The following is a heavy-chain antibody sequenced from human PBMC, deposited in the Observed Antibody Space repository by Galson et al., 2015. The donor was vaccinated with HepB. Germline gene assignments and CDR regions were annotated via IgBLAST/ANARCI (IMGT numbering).Heavy chain of an antibody. Sequence: SLRLSCAASGFTFSSYAMHWVRQAPGKGLEWVAVISYDGSNKYYADSVKGRFTISRDNSKNTLYLQMNSLRAEDTAVYYCARIMVRGVIGRGVDYWGQGTLVTVSS. CDR2: ISYDGSNK. V-gene: IGHV3-30-3*01. J-gene: IGHJ4*02. CDR1: GFTFSSYA. D-gene: IGHD3-10*01. CDR3: ARIMVRGVIGRGVDY.